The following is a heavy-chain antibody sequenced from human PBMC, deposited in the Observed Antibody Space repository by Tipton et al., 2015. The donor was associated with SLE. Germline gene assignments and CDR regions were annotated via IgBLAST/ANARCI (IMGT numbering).Heavy chain of an antibody. CDR1: VGSLNDYY. D-gene: IGHD1-1*01. CDR3: ARGESRLQWNGNTFDF. CDR2: VHTSGTT. J-gene: IGHJ3*01. Sequence: TLSLTCTVSVGSLNDYYCSWIRQTPGEGLEWIGYVHTSGTTIYNPSLKSRVSISVDTSEKQVSLRLNSVTAADTAVYYCARGESRLQWNGNTFDFWGQGTMVTVSS. V-gene: IGHV4-4*08.